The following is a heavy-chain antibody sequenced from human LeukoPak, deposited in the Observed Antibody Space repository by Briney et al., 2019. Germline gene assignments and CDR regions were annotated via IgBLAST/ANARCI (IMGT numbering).Heavy chain of an antibody. V-gene: IGHV1-69*04. J-gene: IGHJ4*02. Sequence: ASVKVSCKASGGTFSSYAISWVRQAPGQGLEWMGRIIPILGVANYAQKFQGRVTITADKSTSTGYMEMSSLRSEDTAVYYCARRKLSWGQGTLVTVSS. CDR3: ARRKLS. CDR1: GGTFSSYA. CDR2: IIPILGVA. D-gene: IGHD3-16*01.